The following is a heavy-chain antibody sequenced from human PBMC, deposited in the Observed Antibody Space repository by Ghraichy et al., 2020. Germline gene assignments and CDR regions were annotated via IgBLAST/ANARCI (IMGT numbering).Heavy chain of an antibody. CDR2: IYYSGSS. Sequence: ESLNISCTVSGGSISSSSYYWGWIRQPPGKGLEWIGSIYYSGSSYYNPSLKNRVTMSVDTSKNQFTLRLSSVTAVDTAVYYCARPLRSYWYFDIWGRGTLVTVSS. CDR3: ARPLRSYWYFDI. J-gene: IGHJ2*01. CDR1: GGSISSSSYY. D-gene: IGHD4-17*01. V-gene: IGHV4-39*01.